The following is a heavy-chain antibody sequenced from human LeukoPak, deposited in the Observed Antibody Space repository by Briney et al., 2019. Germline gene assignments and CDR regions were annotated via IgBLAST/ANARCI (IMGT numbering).Heavy chain of an antibody. D-gene: IGHD4-23*01. J-gene: IGHJ5*02. Sequence: PETLSLTCAVSGGSISSYYWSWIRQPAGKGLEWIGRIYTSGSTDYNPSLKSRVTMSVDTSKNQFSLKLSSVTAADTAVYYCARDHDYGGNLFWFDPWGQGTLVTVSS. CDR2: IYTSGST. V-gene: IGHV4-4*07. CDR1: GGSISSYY. CDR3: ARDHDYGGNLFWFDP.